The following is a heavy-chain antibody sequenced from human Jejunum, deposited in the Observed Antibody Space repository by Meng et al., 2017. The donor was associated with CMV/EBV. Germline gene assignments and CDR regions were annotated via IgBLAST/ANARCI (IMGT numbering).Heavy chain of an antibody. CDR3: ARQKCGGDCDMDV. J-gene: IGHJ6*02. D-gene: IGHD2-21*01. CDR1: EFTFSSYW. CDR2: IKQDGSER. V-gene: IGHV3-7*01. Sequence: EFTFSSYWMNWVRQVPGKGLEWVANIKQDGSERYYVESVKGRFTISRNNARNSLFLQMDGLRAEDTAVYYCARQKCGGDCDMDVWGQGTTVTVSS.